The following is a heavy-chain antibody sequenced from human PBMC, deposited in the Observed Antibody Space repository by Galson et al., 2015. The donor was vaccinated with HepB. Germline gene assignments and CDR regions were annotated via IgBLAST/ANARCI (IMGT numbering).Heavy chain of an antibody. J-gene: IGHJ5*02. CDR2: ISPYNRDI. CDR1: GYTFSSYS. CDR3: ARGALVVVVGATQNNWFDP. D-gene: IGHD2-15*01. V-gene: IGHV1-18*01. Sequence: SVKVSCKATGYTFSSYSITWVRQAPGQGLEWMGWISPYNRDINYARKVQGRVTMTTDTSTNTAYMELRSLRSDDTAVYYCARGALVVVVGATQNNWFDPWGQGTLVTVSS.